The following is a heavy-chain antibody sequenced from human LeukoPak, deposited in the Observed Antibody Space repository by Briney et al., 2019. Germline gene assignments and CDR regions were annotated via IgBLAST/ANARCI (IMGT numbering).Heavy chain of an antibody. CDR2: IKSKTDGGTT. CDR3: TTTTVVPAATDAFDI. Sequence: PGGSLRLSCAASGFTFSNAWMSWVRQAPGKGLEWVGRIKSKTDGGTTDYAAPVKGRFTISRDDSKNTLYLQMNSLKTEDTAVYYCTTTTVVPAATDAFDIWGQGTMVTVSS. D-gene: IGHD2-2*01. J-gene: IGHJ3*02. CDR1: GFTFSNAW. V-gene: IGHV3-15*01.